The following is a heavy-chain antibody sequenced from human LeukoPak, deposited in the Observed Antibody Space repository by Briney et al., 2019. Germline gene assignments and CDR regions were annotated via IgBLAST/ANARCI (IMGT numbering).Heavy chain of an antibody. D-gene: IGHD3-10*01. CDR3: ARVRGGSGSPDAFDI. CDR1: GGSISSSNW. CDR2: IYHSGST. J-gene: IGHJ3*02. Sequence: PSGTLSLTCAVSGGSISSSNWWSWVRQPPGKGLEWIGEIYHSGSTNYNPSLKSRVTISVDKSKNQFSLKLSSVTAADTAVYYCARVRGGSGSPDAFDIWGQGTMVTVSS. V-gene: IGHV4-4*02.